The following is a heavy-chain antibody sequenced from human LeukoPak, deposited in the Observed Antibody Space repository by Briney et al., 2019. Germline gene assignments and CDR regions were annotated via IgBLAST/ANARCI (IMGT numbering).Heavy chain of an antibody. D-gene: IGHD6-19*01. J-gene: IGHJ3*02. CDR2: ISYDASNN. V-gene: IGHV3-30*04. Sequence: GGSLRLSCAASEFTFSSYAMHWVRQAPGKGLEWVALISYDASNNYYADSVKGRFTISRDNSKNTLYLQLNSLRTEDTAVYYCARGARGSGWRVFDIWGQGTMVTVSS. CDR3: ARGARGSGWRVFDI. CDR1: EFTFSSYA.